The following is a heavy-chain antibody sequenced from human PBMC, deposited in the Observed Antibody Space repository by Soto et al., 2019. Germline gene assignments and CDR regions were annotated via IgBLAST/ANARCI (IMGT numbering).Heavy chain of an antibody. CDR2: INPSGGST. J-gene: IGHJ5*02. Sequence: GASVKVSCKASGYTFTSYYMHWVRQAPGQGLEWMGIINPSGGSTSYAQKFQGRVTMTRDTSTSTVYMELSSLRSEDTAVYYCARVPPHPVGRFLEWLLYAPEFDPRGQRTPVTGSS. V-gene: IGHV1-46*03. CDR3: ARVPPHPVGRFLEWLLYAPEFDP. D-gene: IGHD3-3*01. CDR1: GYTFTSYY.